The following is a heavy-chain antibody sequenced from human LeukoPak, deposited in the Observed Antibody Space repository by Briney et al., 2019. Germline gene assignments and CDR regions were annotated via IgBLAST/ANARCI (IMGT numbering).Heavy chain of an antibody. CDR3: QAMVRGVIISY. J-gene: IGHJ4*02. CDR2: VNPNSGNT. D-gene: IGHD3-10*01. Sequence: ASVKVSCKTSGYTFTSYDLNWVRQATGQGLEWMGWVNPNSGNTGYAQKFQGRVTMTRNTSISTAYMELSSLRSEDTAVYYCQAMVRGVIISYWGQGTLVTVSS. V-gene: IGHV1-8*01. CDR1: GYTFTSYD.